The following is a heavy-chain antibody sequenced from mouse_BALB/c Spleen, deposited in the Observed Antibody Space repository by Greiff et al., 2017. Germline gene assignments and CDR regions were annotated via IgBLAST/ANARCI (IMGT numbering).Heavy chain of an antibody. V-gene: IGHV3-2*02. Sequence: EVQLVESGPGLVKPSQSLSLTCTVTGYSITSDYAWNWIRQFPGNKLEWMGYISYSGSTSYNPSLKSRISITRDTSKNQFFLQLNSVTTEDTATYYCARNGYGSSHPFAYWGQGTLVTVSA. CDR1: GYSITSDYA. CDR3: ARNGYGSSHPFAY. J-gene: IGHJ3*01. CDR2: ISYSGST. D-gene: IGHD1-1*01.